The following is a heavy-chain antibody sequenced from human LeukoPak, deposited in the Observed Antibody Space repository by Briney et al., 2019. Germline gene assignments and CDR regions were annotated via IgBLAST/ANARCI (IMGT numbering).Heavy chain of an antibody. CDR1: GGSISSYY. J-gene: IGHJ5*02. CDR3: ARGGVPYGDYYWFDP. D-gene: IGHD4-17*01. V-gene: IGHV4-4*07. CDR2: IYTSGST. Sequence: SETLSLTCTVSGGSISSYYWSWIRQPAGKGLEWIGRIYTSGSTNYNPSLKSRVTISVDTSKNQFSLKLSSVTAADTAVYYCARGGVPYGDYYWFDPWGQGTLVTVSS.